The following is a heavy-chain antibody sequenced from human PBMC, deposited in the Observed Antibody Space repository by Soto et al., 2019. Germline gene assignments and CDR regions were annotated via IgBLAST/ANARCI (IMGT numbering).Heavy chain of an antibody. CDR2: ISDNGAT. Sequence: SETPSLTCTVSGDYISANYWDWIRQYPGDGLQWIAFISDNGATNYNPSLESRVTISMDTSKNQFSLKLSSVTAADTALYYCARGFYDSRGDSSPFDFWGQGILVTVSS. D-gene: IGHD3-22*01. J-gene: IGHJ4*02. V-gene: IGHV4-59*01. CDR3: ARGFYDSRGDSSPFDF. CDR1: GDYISANY.